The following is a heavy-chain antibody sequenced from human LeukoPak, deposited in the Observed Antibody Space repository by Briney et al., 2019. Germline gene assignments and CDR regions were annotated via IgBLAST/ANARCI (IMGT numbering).Heavy chain of an antibody. CDR1: GFTFSSYE. CDR3: ARRAGDYSHPYDY. J-gene: IGHJ4*02. D-gene: IGHD3-22*01. V-gene: IGHV3-48*03. Sequence: GRSLRLSCAASGFTFSSYEMNWVRQAPGKGLEWVSYISSSDSTIYYADSVKGRFTISRDNAKNSLYLQMNSLRAEDTAVYYCARRAGDYSHPYDYWGQGILVTVSS. CDR2: ISSSDSTI.